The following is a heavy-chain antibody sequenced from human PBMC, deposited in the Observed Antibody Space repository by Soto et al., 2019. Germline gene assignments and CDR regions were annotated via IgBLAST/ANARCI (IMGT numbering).Heavy chain of an antibody. D-gene: IGHD3-10*01. CDR2: IYHSGST. Sequence: TSETLSLTCAVSGGSISSSNWWSWVRQPPGKGLEWIGEIYHSGSTNYNPSLKSRVTISVDKSKNQFSLKLSSVTAADTAVFYCAREYGSGSYYNYYYGMDVWGQGTGSPSP. CDR1: GGSISSSNW. J-gene: IGHJ6*02. CDR3: AREYGSGSYYNYYYGMDV. V-gene: IGHV4-4*02.